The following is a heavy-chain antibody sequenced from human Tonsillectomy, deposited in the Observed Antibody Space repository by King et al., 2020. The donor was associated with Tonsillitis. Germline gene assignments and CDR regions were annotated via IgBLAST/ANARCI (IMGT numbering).Heavy chain of an antibody. CDR1: GYTLSSHY. CDR2: INPSGGRT. D-gene: IGHD7-27*01. J-gene: IGHJ4*02. CDR3: ARGWLIGDYDY. Sequence: VQLAQSGAEVKKPGASVKVSCKASGYTLSSHYMHWVRQAAGHGLEWMGIINPSGGRTNYAQKFQGRVTMTRDTSTSTVYMELSSLRSDDTAVYYCARGWLIGDYDYWGQGTLVIVSS. V-gene: IGHV1-46*03.